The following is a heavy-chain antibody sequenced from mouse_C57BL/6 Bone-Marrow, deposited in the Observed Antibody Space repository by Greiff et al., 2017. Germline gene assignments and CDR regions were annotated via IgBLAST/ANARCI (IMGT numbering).Heavy chain of an antibody. J-gene: IGHJ3*01. D-gene: IGHD1-1*01. CDR2: IYPRSGNT. CDR1: GYTFTSYG. Sequence: VQLQQSGAELARPGASVKLSCKASGYTFTSYGISWVKQRTGQGLEWIGEIYPRSGNTYYNEKFKGKATLTADKSSSTAYMELRSLTSEDSAVYFCERDEDYGSRAWFAYWGQGTLVTVSA. V-gene: IGHV1-81*01. CDR3: ERDEDYGSRAWFAY.